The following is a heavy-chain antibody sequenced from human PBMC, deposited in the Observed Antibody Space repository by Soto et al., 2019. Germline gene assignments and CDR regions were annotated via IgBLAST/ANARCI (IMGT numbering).Heavy chain of an antibody. CDR3: ARGSRPREMVRGVMRWFDP. D-gene: IGHD3-10*01. V-gene: IGHV4-34*01. CDR1: GGSFSGYY. Sequence: QVQLQQWGAGLLKPSETLSLTCAVYGGSFSGYYWSWIRQPPGKGLEWIGEINHSGSTNYNPSLKSRVTISVDTSKNQFSLKLSSVTAADTAVYYCARGSRPREMVRGVMRWFDPWGQGTLVTVSS. CDR2: INHSGST. J-gene: IGHJ5*02.